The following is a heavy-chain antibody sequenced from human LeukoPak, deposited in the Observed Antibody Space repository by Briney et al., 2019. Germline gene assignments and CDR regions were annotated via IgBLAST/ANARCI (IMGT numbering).Heavy chain of an antibody. CDR3: ARDGSWEGAFDI. J-gene: IGHJ3*02. V-gene: IGHV1-46*01. Sequence: ASVKVSCKACGYTFTSYYMHWVRQAPGQGLAWMGIINPSGGSTSYAQKFQGRVTMTRDMSTSTVYMELSSLRSEDTAVYYCARDGSWEGAFDIWGQGTMVTVFS. CDR2: INPSGGST. CDR1: GYTFTSYY. D-gene: IGHD1-26*01.